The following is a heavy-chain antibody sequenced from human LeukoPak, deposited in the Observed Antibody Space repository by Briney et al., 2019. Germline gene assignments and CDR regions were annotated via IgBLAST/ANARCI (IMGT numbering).Heavy chain of an antibody. Sequence: SETLSLTCTVSGDSISSSSYYWGWIRQPPGKGLEWIGSIYYSGSTYYNPSLKSRVTISVDTSKNQFSLKLSSVTAADTAVYYCARSLLLWFGESQFDYWGQGTLVTVSS. CDR1: GDSISSSSYY. V-gene: IGHV4-39*01. CDR2: IYYSGST. CDR3: ARSLLLWFGESQFDY. J-gene: IGHJ4*02. D-gene: IGHD3-10*01.